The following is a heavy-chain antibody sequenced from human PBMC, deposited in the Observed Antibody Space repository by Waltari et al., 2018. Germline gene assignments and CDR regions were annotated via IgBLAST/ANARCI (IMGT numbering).Heavy chain of an antibody. V-gene: IGHV4-38-2*01. CDR2: IYHSGST. CDR3: ASGGYYYDSSGYQSSNWYFDL. D-gene: IGHD3-22*01. Sequence: QVQLQASGPGLVKPSETLSLTCAVSGYSISSGYYWGWIRQPPGTGLEWIGSIYHSGSTYYNPSLKSRVTISVDTSKNQFSLKLSSVTAADTAVYYCASGGYYYDSSGYQSSNWYFDLRGRGTLVTVSS. CDR1: GYSISSGYY. J-gene: IGHJ2*01.